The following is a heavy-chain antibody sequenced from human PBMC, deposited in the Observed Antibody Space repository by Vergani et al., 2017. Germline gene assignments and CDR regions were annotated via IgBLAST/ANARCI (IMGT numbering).Heavy chain of an antibody. CDR3: AGGDGLMVYAIGGAFDI. V-gene: IGHV3-30*03. CDR2: ISYDGSNK. D-gene: IGHD2-8*01. Sequence: QVQLVESGGGVVQPGGSLRLSCAASGFTFSSYGMHWVRQAPGKGLEWVAVISYDGSNKYYADSVKGRFTISRDNSKNTLYLQMNSLRAEDTAVYYCAGGDGLMVYAIGGAFDIWGQGTMVTVSS. CDR1: GFTFSSYG. J-gene: IGHJ3*02.